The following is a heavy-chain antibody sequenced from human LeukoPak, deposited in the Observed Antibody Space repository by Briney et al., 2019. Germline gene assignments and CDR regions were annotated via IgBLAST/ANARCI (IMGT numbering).Heavy chain of an antibody. D-gene: IGHD3-22*01. CDR2: IYTSGST. CDR3: ARSPPGYYESSGYPFYLDY. V-gene: IGHV4-61*02. Sequence: TSQTLSLTCTVSGGSISSGSYYWSWIRQPAGKGLEWIGRIYTSGSTNYNPSLKSRVTISVDTSKNQFSLKLSSVTAADTAVYYCARSPPGYYESSGYPFYLDYWGQGTLVTVSS. J-gene: IGHJ4*02. CDR1: GGSISSGSYY.